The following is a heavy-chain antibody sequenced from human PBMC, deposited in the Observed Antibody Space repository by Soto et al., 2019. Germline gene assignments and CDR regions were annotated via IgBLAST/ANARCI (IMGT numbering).Heavy chain of an antibody. J-gene: IGHJ6*02. D-gene: IGHD6-25*01. CDR2: IIPIFGKA. Sequence: QVQLVQSGAEVKKPVSSVTVSCKASGGTFSSYAISWVRQSPGQGLAWMGGIIPIFGKANYAQKFQGRVTITADKSTSTAYMELSSLRSEDTAVYYCARDQGGTYSRAQPYGMHVWGQGTTVTVSS. CDR3: ARDQGGTYSRAQPYGMHV. CDR1: GGTFSSYA. V-gene: IGHV1-69*06.